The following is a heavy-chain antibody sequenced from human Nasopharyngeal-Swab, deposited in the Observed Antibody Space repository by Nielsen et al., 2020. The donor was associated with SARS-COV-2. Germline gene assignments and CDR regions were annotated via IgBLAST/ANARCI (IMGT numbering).Heavy chain of an antibody. CDR2: INAGNGNT. CDR3: ASEYSSSSDWFDP. J-gene: IGHJ5*02. D-gene: IGHD6-13*01. V-gene: IGHV1-3*01. Sequence: ASVKVSCKASGYTFTGYYMHWVRQAPGQRLEWMGWINAGNGNTKYSQKFQGRVTITRDTSATTAYMELSRLRSEDTAVYYCASEYSSSSDWFDPWGQGTLVTVSS. CDR1: GYTFTGYY.